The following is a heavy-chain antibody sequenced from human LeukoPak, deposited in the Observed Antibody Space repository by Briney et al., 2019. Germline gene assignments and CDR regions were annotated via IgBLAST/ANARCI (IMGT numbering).Heavy chain of an antibody. V-gene: IGHV3-74*01. CDR3: ASGLPYDSSGYYPFDY. CDR2: INSDGSFT. J-gene: IGHJ4*02. D-gene: IGHD3-22*01. CDR1: GFTFSTYW. Sequence: GGSLRLSCAASGFTFSTYWMHWVRQAPGKGLMCVSRINSDGSFTIYADSVKGRFTISRDNAKNTLYLQMNSLRAEDTAVYFCASGLPYDSSGYYPFDYWGQGTLVTVSS.